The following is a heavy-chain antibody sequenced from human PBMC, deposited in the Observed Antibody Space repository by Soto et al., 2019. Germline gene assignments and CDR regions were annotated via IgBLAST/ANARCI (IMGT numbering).Heavy chain of an antibody. V-gene: IGHV3-30-3*01. Sequence: GGSLRLSCAASGFTFSSYAMHWVRQAPGKGLEWVAVISYDGSNKYYADSVKGRFTISRDNSKNTLYLQMNSLRAEDTAVYYCARCRLPSIAAAGTSTGKRYYYYGMDVWGQGTTVTVSS. J-gene: IGHJ6*02. CDR2: ISYDGSNK. CDR3: ARCRLPSIAAAGTSTGKRYYYYGMDV. D-gene: IGHD6-13*01. CDR1: GFTFSSYA.